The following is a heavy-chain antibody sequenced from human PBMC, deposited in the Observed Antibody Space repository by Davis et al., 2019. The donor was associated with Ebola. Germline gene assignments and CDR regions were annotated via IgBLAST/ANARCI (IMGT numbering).Heavy chain of an antibody. CDR3: ARLSSTWSSLYGMDV. Sequence: ASVKVSCKSSGYTFNNYAISWVRQAPGQRLEWMGWINAGNGNTKYSQKFQGRVTITSDTSASTAYMELSSLTSEDTAVYYCARLSSTWSSLYGMDVWGQGTTVTVS. CDR2: INAGNGNT. CDR1: GYTFNNYA. V-gene: IGHV1-3*01. D-gene: IGHD6-13*01. J-gene: IGHJ6*02.